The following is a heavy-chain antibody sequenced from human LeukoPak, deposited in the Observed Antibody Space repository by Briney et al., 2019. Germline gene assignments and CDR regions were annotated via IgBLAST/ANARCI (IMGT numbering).Heavy chain of an antibody. J-gene: IGHJ2*01. Sequence: PSETLSLTCTVSGGSVSSSSYYWSWIRQPPGRGLEWIGYIYYSGSTNYNPFLKSRVTMSIDTSKNQFSLKLSSVTAADTAVYYCARAGGPLTRLIDWYFDLWGRGTLITVSS. V-gene: IGHV4-61*01. D-gene: IGHD1/OR15-1a*01. CDR1: GGSVSSSSYY. CDR2: IYYSGST. CDR3: ARAGGPLTRLIDWYFDL.